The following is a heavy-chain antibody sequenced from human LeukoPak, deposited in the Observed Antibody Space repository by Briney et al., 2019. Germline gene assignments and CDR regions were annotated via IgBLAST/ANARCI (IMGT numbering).Heavy chain of an antibody. D-gene: IGHD3-10*01. CDR2: IRAGGSTT. Sequence: PGGSLRLSCEASGFSFSSYGMSWVRQAPGKGLEWVSAIRAGGSTTYYADSVKGRFTISRDNSKNTLYLQMNSLRAEDMAVYYCARAQVRGVIKSAFDIWGQGTMVTVSS. V-gene: IGHV3-23*01. CDR3: ARAQVRGVIKSAFDI. CDR1: GFSFSSYG. J-gene: IGHJ3*02.